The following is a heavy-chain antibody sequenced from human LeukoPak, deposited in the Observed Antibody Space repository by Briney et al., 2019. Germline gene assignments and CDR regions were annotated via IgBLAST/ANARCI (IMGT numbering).Heavy chain of an antibody. V-gene: IGHV3-74*01. CDR2: INSDGSST. D-gene: IGHD3-9*01. CDR3: AREIKELRYFDWFTYGNYYGMDV. Sequence: PGGSLRLSCAASGFTFSNYWMHWVRQAPGKGLVWVSRINSDGSSTSYADSVKGRFTISRDNAKNTLYLQMNSLRAEDTAVYYCAREIKELRYFDWFTYGNYYGMDVWGQGTTVTVSS. CDR1: GFTFSNYW. J-gene: IGHJ6*02.